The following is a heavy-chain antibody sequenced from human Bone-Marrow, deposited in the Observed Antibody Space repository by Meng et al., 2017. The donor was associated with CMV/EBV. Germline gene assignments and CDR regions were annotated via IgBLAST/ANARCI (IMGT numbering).Heavy chain of an antibody. CDR3: ATYNWNDGEGGFDY. J-gene: IGHJ4*02. Sequence: ASVKVSCKASGYTFTGYYMHWVRQAPGQGLEWMEWINPNSGGTNYAQKFQGRVTMTRDTSISTAYMELSRLRSDDTAVYYCATYNWNDGEGGFDYWGQGTLVTFYS. D-gene: IGHD1-1*01. CDR1: GYTFTGYY. CDR2: INPNSGGT. V-gene: IGHV1-2*02.